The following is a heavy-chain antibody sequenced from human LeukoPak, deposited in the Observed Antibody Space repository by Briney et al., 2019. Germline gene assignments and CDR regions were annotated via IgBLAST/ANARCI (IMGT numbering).Heavy chain of an antibody. Sequence: PGGSLRLSCAASGFTFSTNWMSWVRQAPGKGLKWVANIMQDGSEKYYVDSVKGRFTISRDNATNSLYLQMDRLRAADPAVYYCANRNSLNYWREGTLVTV. J-gene: IGHJ4*02. CDR1: GFTFSTNW. CDR3: ANRNSLNY. CDR2: IMQDGSEK. D-gene: IGHD2/OR15-2a*01. V-gene: IGHV3-7*02.